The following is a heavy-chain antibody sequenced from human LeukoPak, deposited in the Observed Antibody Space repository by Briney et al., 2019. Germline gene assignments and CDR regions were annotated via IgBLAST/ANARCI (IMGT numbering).Heavy chain of an antibody. CDR2: ISSDGSYI. CDR1: GFTFSSYS. J-gene: IGHJ3*01. CDR3: ARIAVAGTYDFDF. Sequence: PGGSLRLSCAASGFTFSSYSMNWVRQAPGKGLEWVSSISSDGSYIYYADSVKGRFTISRDKDKTSLYLKMNSLRAEDTAVYYCARIAVAGTYDFDFWGQGTMVTVSS. D-gene: IGHD6-19*01. V-gene: IGHV3-21*01.